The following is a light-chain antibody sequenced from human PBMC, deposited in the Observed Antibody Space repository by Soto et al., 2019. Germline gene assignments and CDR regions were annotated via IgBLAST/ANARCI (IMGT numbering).Light chain of an antibody. CDR1: QSISSY. V-gene: IGKV1-5*03. J-gene: IGKJ5*01. Sequence: DIQMTQSPSSLSASVGDRVTITCRASQSISSYLNWYQQKPGKAPKLLIYKASSLESGVPSRFSGSGSGTEFTLTISSLQPDDFATYYCQQLNSYPRITFGQGTRLEIK. CDR2: KAS. CDR3: QQLNSYPRIT.